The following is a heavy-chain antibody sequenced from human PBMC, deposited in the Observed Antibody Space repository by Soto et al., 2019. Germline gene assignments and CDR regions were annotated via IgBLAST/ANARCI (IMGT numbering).Heavy chain of an antibody. CDR1: GFTFDDYA. V-gene: IGHV3-9*01. CDR3: AKDIYSSGSTSCYWDY. Sequence: EVQLVESGGGLVQPGRSLRLSCAASGFTFDDYAMHWVRQAPGKGLEWVSGISWNSGSIGYADSVKGRFTISRDNAKNSLYLQMNSLRAEDTALYYCAKDIYSSGSTSCYWDYWGQGTLVTVSS. J-gene: IGHJ4*02. D-gene: IGHD2-2*01. CDR2: ISWNSGSI.